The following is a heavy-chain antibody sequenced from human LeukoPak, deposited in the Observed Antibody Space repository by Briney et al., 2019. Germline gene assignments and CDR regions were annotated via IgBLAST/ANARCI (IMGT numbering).Heavy chain of an antibody. J-gene: IGHJ6*03. V-gene: IGHV4-38-2*02. Sequence: SETLSLTCTVSGYSISSGYYWGWIRQPPGKGLEWIGSIYHSGSTYYNPSLKGRVTISVDTSKNQFSLKLSSVTAADTAVYYCARDGRVPYYYYYMDVWGKGTTVTVSS. D-gene: IGHD1-1*01. CDR2: IYHSGST. CDR1: GYSISSGYY. CDR3: ARDGRVPYYYYYMDV.